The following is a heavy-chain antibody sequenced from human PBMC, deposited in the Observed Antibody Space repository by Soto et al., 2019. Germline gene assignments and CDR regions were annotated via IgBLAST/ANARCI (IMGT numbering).Heavy chain of an antibody. CDR1: GFNFSSYV. CDR2: ISYDGSNK. D-gene: IGHD4-17*01. CDR3: AKDYWQYGGNFTYYYGMDV. J-gene: IGHJ6*02. V-gene: IGHV3-30*18. Sequence: GGSLRLSCAASGFNFSSYVMHWVRQAPGKGLEWVAVISYDGSNKYYADSVKGRFTISRDNSKNTLYLQMNSLRAEDTAVYYCAKDYWQYGGNFTYYYGMDVWGQGTTVTVSS.